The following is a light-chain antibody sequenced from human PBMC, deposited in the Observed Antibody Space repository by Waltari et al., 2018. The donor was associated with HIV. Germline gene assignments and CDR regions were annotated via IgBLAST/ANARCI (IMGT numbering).Light chain of an antibody. CDR3: QQINTNPLT. V-gene: IGKV1-13*02. Sequence: AIQLTQSPSSLSASVGDSVTITCRASQGISTVLAWYQQKPGKAPKLLSYDGSSLEDGVPERFSGSGSGTDLTLNISRLQAEDVATYYCQQINTNPLTFGGGTKVEIK. CDR1: QGISTV. J-gene: IGKJ4*01. CDR2: DGS.